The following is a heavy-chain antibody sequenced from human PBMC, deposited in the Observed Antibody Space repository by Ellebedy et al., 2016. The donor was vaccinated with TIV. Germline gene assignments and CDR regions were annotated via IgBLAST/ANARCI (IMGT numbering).Heavy chain of an antibody. CDR1: GGSISSGSYY. V-gene: IGHV4-61*02. Sequence: SETLSLTXTVSGGSISSGSYYWSWVRQPAGKGLEWIGRINSGGTSYNPSLRSRVTMSVDTSKNQFSLRLTSVMAADAAVYYCARGHNWFDLWGQGTLVIVSS. J-gene: IGHJ5*02. CDR2: INSGGT. CDR3: ARGHNWFDL.